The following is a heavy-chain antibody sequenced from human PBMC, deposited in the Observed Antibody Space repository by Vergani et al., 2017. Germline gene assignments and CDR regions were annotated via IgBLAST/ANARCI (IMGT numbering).Heavy chain of an antibody. CDR3: ARDPREGPLGNFPMLLY. J-gene: IGHJ4*02. D-gene: IGHD3-16*01. CDR1: GGTFGNYA. V-gene: IGHV1-69*12. CDR2: IIPIFGTP. Sequence: QVQLVQSGAEVKKPGSSVKVSCKVSGGTFGNYAVGCVRQAPGQGLEWVGGIIPIFGTPNYAQRYQDRVTITADEATNTVYMELSSLRSEDTAIYYCARDPREGPLGNFPMLLYWGQGTLVTVSS.